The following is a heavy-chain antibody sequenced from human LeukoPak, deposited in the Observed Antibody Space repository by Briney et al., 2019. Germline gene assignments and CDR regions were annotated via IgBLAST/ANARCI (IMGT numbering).Heavy chain of an antibody. CDR3: AKAVVGSAIDY. D-gene: IGHD3-10*01. CDR1: GFTFRNYG. CDR2: ISDGGSRT. J-gene: IGHJ4*02. V-gene: IGHV3-23*01. Sequence: GGSLRLSCAASGFTFRNYGMHWVRQAPGKGLEWVSAISDGGSRTYYADSVKGRFTVSRDNSKSTLYLQMNSLRAEDSAVYYCAKAVVGSAIDYWGQGTLVTVSS.